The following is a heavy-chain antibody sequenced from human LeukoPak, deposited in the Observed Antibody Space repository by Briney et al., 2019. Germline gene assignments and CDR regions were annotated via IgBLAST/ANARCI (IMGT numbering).Heavy chain of an antibody. J-gene: IGHJ4*02. CDR2: MNPNSGNT. CDR3: AGGGVLVWFGEIDY. V-gene: IGHV1-8*01. CDR1: GYTFTTYD. Sequence: GASVKVSCKASGYTFTTYDINWVRQATGQGLEWMGWMNPNSGNTGYAQKFQGRVTMTRSTSINTAYMELSSLRSEDTAVYYCAGGGVLVWFGEIDYWGQGTLVTVSS. D-gene: IGHD3-10*01.